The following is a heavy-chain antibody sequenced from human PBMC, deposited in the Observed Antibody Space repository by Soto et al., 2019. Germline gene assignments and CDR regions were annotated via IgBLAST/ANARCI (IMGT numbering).Heavy chain of an antibody. CDR3: ARIVVVPAAIDY. CDR1: GFTFSSYG. CDR2: ISYDGSNK. D-gene: IGHD2-2*02. J-gene: IGHJ4*02. V-gene: IGHV3-30*03. Sequence: PGGSLRLSCAASGFTFSSYGMHWVRQAPGKGLEWVAVISYDGSNKYYADSVKGRFTISRDNSKNTLYLQMNSLRAEDTAVYYCARIVVVPAAIDYWGQGTLVTVSS.